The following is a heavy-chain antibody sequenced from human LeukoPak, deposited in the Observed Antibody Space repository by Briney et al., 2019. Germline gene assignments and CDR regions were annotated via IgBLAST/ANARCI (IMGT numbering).Heavy chain of an antibody. V-gene: IGHV4-38-2*01. D-gene: IGHD4-23*01. CDR3: ARHSTTSLRWYAYYFDY. J-gene: IGHJ4*02. CDR2: IYHSGST. CDR1: GYSISSGYY. Sequence: SETLSLTCAVSGYSISSGYYWGWIRQPPGKGLEWIGSIYHSGSTYYNPSLKSRVTISVDTSKNQFSLKLSSVTAADTAVYYCARHSTTSLRWYAYYFDYWGQGTLVTVSS.